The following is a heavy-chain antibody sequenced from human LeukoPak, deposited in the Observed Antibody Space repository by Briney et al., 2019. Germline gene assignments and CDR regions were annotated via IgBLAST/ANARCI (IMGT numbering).Heavy chain of an antibody. CDR1: GFTVSSNY. CDR2: IYSGGST. J-gene: IGHJ4*02. Sequence: GGSLRLSCAASGFTVSSNYMSWVRQAPGKGLEWVSVIYSGGSTYYADSVKGRCTISRDNSKNTLYLQMNRLRAEDTAVYYCARESPGYSSGWYGGHLDYWGQGTLVTVSS. D-gene: IGHD6-19*01. V-gene: IGHV3-53*01. CDR3: ARESPGYSSGWYGGHLDY.